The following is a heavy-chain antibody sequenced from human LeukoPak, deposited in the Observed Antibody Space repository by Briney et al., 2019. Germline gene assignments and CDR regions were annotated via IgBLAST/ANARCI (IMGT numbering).Heavy chain of an antibody. CDR3: ARHGRLSYDSRFDP. Sequence: SETLSLTCTVSGYSISSGYYWGWIRQPPGKGLEWIGSIYHSGSTYYNPSLKSRVTISVYTSKNQFSLKLSSVTAADTAVYYCARHGRLSYDSRFDPWGQGTLVTVSS. D-gene: IGHD3-22*01. J-gene: IGHJ5*02. CDR1: GYSISSGYY. CDR2: IYHSGST. V-gene: IGHV4-38-2*02.